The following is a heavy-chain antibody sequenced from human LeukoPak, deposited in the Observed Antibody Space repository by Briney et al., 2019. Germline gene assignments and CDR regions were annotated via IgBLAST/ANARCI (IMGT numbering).Heavy chain of an antibody. J-gene: IGHJ3*02. CDR1: GFTFSDYY. V-gene: IGHV3-11*04. CDR3: ARERGSYYSDVFDI. Sequence: GGSLRLSCAASGFTFSDYYMSWIRQAPGKGLEWVSYISSSGNSISYADSVKGRFTISRDNAKNSLYLQMNSLRAEDTAVYYCARERGSYYSDVFDIWGQGTMVTVSS. CDR2: ISSSGNSI. D-gene: IGHD1-26*01.